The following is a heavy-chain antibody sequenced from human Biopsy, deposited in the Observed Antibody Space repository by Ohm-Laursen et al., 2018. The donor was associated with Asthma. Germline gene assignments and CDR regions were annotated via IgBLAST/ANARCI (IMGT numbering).Heavy chain of an antibody. CDR2: VFWSGST. CDR3: ARVVSYGDIYFGIDV. Sequence: SQTLSLTCRVSGGYTGSSDHHWAWIRQAPGKGLEWIGFVFWSGSTNYSRSLERRVSISIDTATNEFSMKLGSVTPADTAVYFCARVVSYGDIYFGIDVWGPGNTVVVS. D-gene: IGHD4-17*01. V-gene: IGHV4-30-4*01. J-gene: IGHJ6*02. CDR1: GGYTGSSDHH.